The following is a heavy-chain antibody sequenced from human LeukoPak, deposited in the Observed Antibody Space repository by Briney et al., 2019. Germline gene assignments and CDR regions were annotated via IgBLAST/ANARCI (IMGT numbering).Heavy chain of an antibody. CDR2: IYSSGGST. J-gene: IGHJ4*02. V-gene: IGHV3-23*01. CDR1: GFTFSSYG. Sequence: GGSLRLSCAASGFTFSSYGMNWVRQAPGKGLDWVSGIYSSGGSTYYADSVKGRFTISRDNSKNTLYLQMNSLRAEDTAVYYCAKASRLDPIYDSSGYRYWGQGTLVTVSS. D-gene: IGHD3-22*01. CDR3: AKASRLDPIYDSSGYRY.